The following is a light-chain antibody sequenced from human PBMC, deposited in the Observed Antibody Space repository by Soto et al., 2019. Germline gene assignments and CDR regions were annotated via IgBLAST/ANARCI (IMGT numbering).Light chain of an antibody. CDR2: LNSGGSH. V-gene: IGLV4-69*02. CDR1: SGHDRYD. Sequence: QPVLTQPPSASASLGASVKLTCTLTSGHDRYDIAWHQQQSGKGPRYLMRLNSGGSHTKGDGIPDRFSGSSSGADRYLTIFNLQSEDEADYYCQTWGTAIHAVFGGGTQLTVL. J-gene: IGLJ7*01. CDR3: QTWGTAIHAV.